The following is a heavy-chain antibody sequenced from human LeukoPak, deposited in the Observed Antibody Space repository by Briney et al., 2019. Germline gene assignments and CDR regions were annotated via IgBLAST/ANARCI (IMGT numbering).Heavy chain of an antibody. CDR3: ARDSHYDFWSGYYSYYYGMDV. Sequence: SVKVSCKASGGTFSSYAISWVRQAPGQGREWMGRIIPIFGIANYAQKFQGRVTITPDKSTSTAYMELSSLRSEDTAVYYCARDSHYDFWSGYYSYYYGMDVWGQGTTVTVSS. V-gene: IGHV1-69*04. J-gene: IGHJ6*02. CDR1: GGTFSSYA. D-gene: IGHD3-3*01. CDR2: IIPIFGIA.